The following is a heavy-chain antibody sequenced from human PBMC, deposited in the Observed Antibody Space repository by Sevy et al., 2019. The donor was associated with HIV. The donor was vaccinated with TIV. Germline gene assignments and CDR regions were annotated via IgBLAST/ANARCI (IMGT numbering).Heavy chain of an antibody. Sequence: GGSLRLSCAASGFNFSSYWMSWVRQAPGRGLEWVANIKQDGSERYDVDSVKGRFTISRDNAKNSLYMQMNSLRAEDTAVYYCARAIGLGYWGQGTLVTVSS. D-gene: IGHD3-16*01. CDR2: IKQDGSER. CDR1: GFNFSSYW. J-gene: IGHJ4*02. CDR3: ARAIGLGY. V-gene: IGHV3-7*01.